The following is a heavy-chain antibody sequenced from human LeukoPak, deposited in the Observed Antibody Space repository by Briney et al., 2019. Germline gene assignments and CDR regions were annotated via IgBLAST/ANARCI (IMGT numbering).Heavy chain of an antibody. CDR3: ARHVDMTMVRGYFDY. CDR2: IYYSGST. J-gene: IGHJ4*02. V-gene: IGHV4-39*01. D-gene: IGHD3-10*01. CDR1: GGSISSSSYY. Sequence: PSETLSLTCTVSGGSISSSSYYWGWIRQPPGKGLEWIGSIYYSGSTYYNPSLKSRVTISVDTSKNQCSLKLSSVTAADTAVYYCARHVDMTMVRGYFDYWDQGTLVTVSS.